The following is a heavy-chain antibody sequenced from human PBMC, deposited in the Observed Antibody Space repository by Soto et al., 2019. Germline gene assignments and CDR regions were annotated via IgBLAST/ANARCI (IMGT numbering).Heavy chain of an antibody. V-gene: IGHV3-21*01. J-gene: IGHJ6*02. CDR3: ARARGYYDSSGYNYPFYYYYYGMDV. CDR1: GFTFSTYT. CDR2: ISSSSSYR. D-gene: IGHD3-22*01. Sequence: EVQLVESGGGLVKPGGSLRLSCAASGFTFSTYTMNWVRQAPGKGLEWVSSISSSSSYRYYADSVKGRFTISRDIAKNSLYLQMNCLRAEDTAVYYCARARGYYDSSGYNYPFYYYYYGMDVWGQGTTVTVSS.